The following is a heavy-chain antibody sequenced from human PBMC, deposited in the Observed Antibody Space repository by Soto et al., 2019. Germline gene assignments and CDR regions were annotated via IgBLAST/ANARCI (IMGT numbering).Heavy chain of an antibody. D-gene: IGHD1-7*01. CDR1: GDSVSSNSAA. CDR3: AGTSWLQWYYMDV. Sequence: QVQLQQSGPGLVRPSQTLSLTCAISGDSVSSNSAAWNWIRQSPSRGLEWLGRTYYRSRWYNDYAVSARSRITVNPDTSEKQFSLHLNSVTPEDTAGYYWAGTSWLQWYYMDVWDKGTTVTVSS. V-gene: IGHV6-1*01. J-gene: IGHJ6*03. CDR2: TYYRSRWYN.